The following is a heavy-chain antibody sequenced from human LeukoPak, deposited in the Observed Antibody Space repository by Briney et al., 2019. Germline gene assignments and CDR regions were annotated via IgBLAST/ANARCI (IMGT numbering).Heavy chain of an antibody. CDR3: ARDLVDSSGYSYYFDY. J-gene: IGHJ4*02. CDR1: GFTVSSNY. D-gene: IGHD3-22*01. V-gene: IGHV3-66*02. CDR2: IYSGGST. Sequence: PGGSLRLSCAASGFTVSSNYMSWVRQAPGKGLEWVSVIYSGGSTYYADSVKGRFTISRDNYKNTLYLQMNSLRAEDTAVYYCARDLVDSSGYSYYFDYWGQGTLVTVSS.